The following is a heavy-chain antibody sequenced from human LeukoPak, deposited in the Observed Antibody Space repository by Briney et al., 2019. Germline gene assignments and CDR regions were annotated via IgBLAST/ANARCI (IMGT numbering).Heavy chain of an antibody. Sequence: PGGSLRLSCAASGFTFRSNSMSWVRQAPGKGLEWVSYISSSSSTIYYADSVKGRFTISRDNAKNSLYLQMNSLRAEDTAVYYCARWPYSSSYYFDYWGQGTLVTVSS. J-gene: IGHJ4*02. CDR1: GFTFRSNS. D-gene: IGHD6-6*01. V-gene: IGHV3-48*04. CDR2: ISSSSSTI. CDR3: ARWPYSSSYYFDY.